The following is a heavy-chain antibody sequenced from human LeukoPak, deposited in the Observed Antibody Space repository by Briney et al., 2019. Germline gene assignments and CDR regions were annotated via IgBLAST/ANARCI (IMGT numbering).Heavy chain of an antibody. CDR1: GFTFTNYA. CDR2: ISAGGDII. V-gene: IGHV3-23*01. CDR3: ARPPWVGGDAFDI. J-gene: IGHJ3*02. Sequence: GGSLRLSCTASGFTFTNYAMSWVRQAPGKGLEWVSDISAGGDIINYAVSVMGRFTISRDNSENTMYLQMNSLRAEDTAVYYCARPPWVGGDAFDIWGQGTMVTVSS.